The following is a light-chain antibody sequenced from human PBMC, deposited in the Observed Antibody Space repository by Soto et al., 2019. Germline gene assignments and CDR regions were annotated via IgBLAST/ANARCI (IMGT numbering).Light chain of an antibody. V-gene: IGKV3-20*01. Sequence: EIVLTQSPGTLSLSPGERATLSCRASRSVSASYLAWYQQKPGQAPRLLIYDASSRATGFPDRFSGSGSGTDFTLTISRLEPEDSAVYYCQQYDTSATFGQGTKLEI. J-gene: IGKJ2*01. CDR1: RSVSASY. CDR2: DAS. CDR3: QQYDTSAT.